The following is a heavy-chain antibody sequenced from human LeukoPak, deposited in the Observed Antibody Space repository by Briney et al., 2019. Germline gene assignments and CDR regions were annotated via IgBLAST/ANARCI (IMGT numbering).Heavy chain of an antibody. Sequence: SVKVSCEASGVTFSNYVISWVRQAPGQGLEWMGGIIPMFGTANYAQKFQGRVTITTDESTSTGYMEMSSLRSEDTAVYYCARGYYYGSETYWHTNWFDPWGQGTPVTVSS. V-gene: IGHV1-69*05. D-gene: IGHD3-10*01. CDR2: IIPMFGTA. J-gene: IGHJ5*02. CDR3: ARGYYYGSETYWHTNWFDP. CDR1: GVTFSNYV.